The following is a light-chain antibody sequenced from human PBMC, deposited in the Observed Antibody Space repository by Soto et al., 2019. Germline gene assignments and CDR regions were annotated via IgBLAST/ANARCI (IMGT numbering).Light chain of an antibody. Sequence: QSVLTQPPSASGTPGQRVTISCSGSFSNVGINTVTWYQQLPGTAPKLLIYNENQRPSGVPDRFSGSKSGTSASLAISGLQSEDAADYYCASWDDSLTGVVFGGGTKLTVL. V-gene: IGLV1-44*01. CDR3: ASWDDSLTGVV. CDR2: NEN. J-gene: IGLJ2*01. CDR1: FSNVGINT.